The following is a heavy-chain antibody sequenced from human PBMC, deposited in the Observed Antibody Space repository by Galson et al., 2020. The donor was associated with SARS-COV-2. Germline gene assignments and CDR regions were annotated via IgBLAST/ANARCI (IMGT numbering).Heavy chain of an antibody. CDR3: ARGSGSYYHYNWFDP. V-gene: IGHV3-64*01. J-gene: IGHJ5*02. CDR2: ISSNGGST. Sequence: TGGSLRLSCAASGFTFSSDAMHWVRQAPGKGLEYVSGISSNGGSTYYANSVKGRFTISRDNSKNTLYLQMGSLRAEDMAVYYCARGSGSYYHYNWFDPWGQGTLVTVSS. D-gene: IGHD1-26*01. CDR1: GFTFSSDA.